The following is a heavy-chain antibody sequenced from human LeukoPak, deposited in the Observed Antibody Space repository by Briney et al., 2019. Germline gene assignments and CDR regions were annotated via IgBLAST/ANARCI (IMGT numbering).Heavy chain of an antibody. CDR1: GFTFSSYW. Sequence: GRSLRLSCAASGFTFSSYWMSWVRQAPGKGLEWVANIKQDGSEKYYVDSVKGRFTISRDNAKNSLYLQMNSLRAEDTAVYYCARDGTYCSSTSCYHFDYWGQGTLVTVSS. V-gene: IGHV3-7*01. CDR2: IKQDGSEK. CDR3: ARDGTYCSSTSCYHFDY. D-gene: IGHD2-2*01. J-gene: IGHJ4*02.